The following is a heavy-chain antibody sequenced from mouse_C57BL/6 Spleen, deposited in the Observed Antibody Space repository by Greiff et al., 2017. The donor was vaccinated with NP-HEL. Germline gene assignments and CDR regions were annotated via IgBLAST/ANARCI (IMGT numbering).Heavy chain of an antibody. Sequence: QVQLQQSGAELARPGASVKMSCKASGYTFTSYTMHWVKQRPGQGLEWIGYINPSSGYTKYNQKFKDKATLTADKSSSTTYMQLSSLTSEDSAVYYCAREDYDYYFDYWGQGTTLTVSS. V-gene: IGHV1-4*01. CDR1: GYTFTSYT. J-gene: IGHJ2*01. D-gene: IGHD2-4*01. CDR2: INPSSGYT. CDR3: AREDYDYYFDY.